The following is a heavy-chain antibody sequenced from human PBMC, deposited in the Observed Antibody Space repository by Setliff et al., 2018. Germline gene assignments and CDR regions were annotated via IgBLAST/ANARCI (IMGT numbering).Heavy chain of an antibody. V-gene: IGHV4-39*01. Sequence: LSLTCTVSGGSISSSSYYWGWIRQPPGKGLGWIGSIYYSGSTYYNPSLKSRVTISVDTSKNQFSLKLSSVTAADTAVYYCATHFSDYDILTGYYPFDYWGQGTLVTVSS. CDR2: IYYSGST. D-gene: IGHD3-9*01. CDR1: GGSISSSSYY. J-gene: IGHJ4*02. CDR3: ATHFSDYDILTGYYPFDY.